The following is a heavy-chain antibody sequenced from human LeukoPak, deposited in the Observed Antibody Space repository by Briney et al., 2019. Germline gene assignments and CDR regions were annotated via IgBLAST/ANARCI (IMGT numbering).Heavy chain of an antibody. D-gene: IGHD5-24*01. Sequence: GGSLRLSCAASGFTFSSYSMNWVRQAPGKGLEWVSSISSSSSYIYYADSVKGRFTISRDNAKNSLYLQMNSLRAEDTAVYYCARVPVWLKSLHAFDIWGQGTMVTVSS. CDR3: ARVPVWLKSLHAFDI. V-gene: IGHV3-21*01. J-gene: IGHJ3*02. CDR1: GFTFSSYS. CDR2: ISSSSSYI.